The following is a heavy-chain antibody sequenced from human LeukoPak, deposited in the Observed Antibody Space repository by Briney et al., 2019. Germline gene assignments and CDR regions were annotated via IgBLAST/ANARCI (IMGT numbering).Heavy chain of an antibody. CDR3: ARASSGWPSDY. V-gene: IGHV4-34*01. D-gene: IGHD6-19*01. CDR2: INHSGST. Sequence: PSETLSLTCAVYGGSFSGYYWSWIRQPPGKGLEWIGEINHSGSTNYNPSLKSRVTISVDTSKNQFSLKLSSVTAADTAVYYCARASSGWPSDYWGQGTLVTVSS. CDR1: GGSFSGYY. J-gene: IGHJ4*02.